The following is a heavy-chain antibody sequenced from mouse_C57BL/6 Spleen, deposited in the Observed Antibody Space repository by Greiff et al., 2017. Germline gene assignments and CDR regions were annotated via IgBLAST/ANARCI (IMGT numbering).Heavy chain of an antibody. Sequence: QVQLQQPGAELVRPGSSVKLSCKASGYTFTSYWMHWVKQRPIQGLEWIGNIDPSDSETHYNQKFKDKATLTVDKSSSTAYMQLSSLTSEDSAVYCCARSEGLRRAMDYWGQGTSVTVSS. CDR1: GYTFTSYW. D-gene: IGHD2-4*01. V-gene: IGHV1-52*01. CDR2: IDPSDSET. J-gene: IGHJ4*01. CDR3: ARSEGLRRAMDY.